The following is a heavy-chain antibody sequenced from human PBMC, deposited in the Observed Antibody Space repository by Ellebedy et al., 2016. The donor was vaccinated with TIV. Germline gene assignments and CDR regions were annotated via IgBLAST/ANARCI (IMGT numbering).Heavy chain of an antibody. CDR3: ARHYGDYGKDH. V-gene: IGHV3-33*01. Sequence: GGSLRLXXAASGLTFSSYGMHWVRQAPGKGLEWVAVIWYDGSNKYYADSVKGRFTISRDNSKNTLYLQMNSLRAEDTAVYYCARHYGDYGKDHWGQGTLVTVSS. D-gene: IGHD4-17*01. J-gene: IGHJ4*02. CDR1: GLTFSSYG. CDR2: IWYDGSNK.